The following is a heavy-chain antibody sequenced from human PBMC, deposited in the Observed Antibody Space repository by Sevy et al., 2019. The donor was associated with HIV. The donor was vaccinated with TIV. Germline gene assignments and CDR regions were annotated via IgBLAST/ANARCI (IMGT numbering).Heavy chain of an antibody. J-gene: IGHJ4*02. CDR2: IRNKAETYTT. CDR3: ATHAGIAAAGRVFDY. CDR1: GFTFSDHY. Sequence: GGSLRLSCAASGFTFSDHYMEWVRQAPGKGLEWVGRIRNKAETYTTEYAAAVKGRVTISRDESKNSLYLLMNSLKTEDTAVYYCATHAGIAAAGRVFDYWGQGTLVTVSS. V-gene: IGHV3-72*01. D-gene: IGHD6-13*01.